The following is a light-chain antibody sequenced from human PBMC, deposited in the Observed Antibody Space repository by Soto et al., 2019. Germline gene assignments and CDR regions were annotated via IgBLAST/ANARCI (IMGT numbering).Light chain of an antibody. CDR1: TSDFGFYNY. Sequence: QSVLTQPASVSGSPGQSITISCTGTTSDFGFYNYVSWYQHHPGKAPKLLIYEVTNRHSGVSNRFSGSKSGNTASLTISGLQAGDEADYYCSSYTRSTDYVFGTGTKVTVL. CDR2: EVT. J-gene: IGLJ1*01. V-gene: IGLV2-14*01. CDR3: SSYTRSTDYV.